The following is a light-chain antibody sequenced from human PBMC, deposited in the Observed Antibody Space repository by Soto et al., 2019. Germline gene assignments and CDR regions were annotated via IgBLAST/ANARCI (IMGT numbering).Light chain of an antibody. Sequence: QFVLTQPPSVSGAPGQRVTISCSGSSSDIGAGYDVHWYQQLPGTPPKLLIYGNNKRPSGVPDRFSASKSGSSASLAIIGLQAEDEADYYCQSSLRDSHAFGTGTKVTVL. V-gene: IGLV1-40*01. CDR3: QSSLRDSHA. CDR2: GNN. CDR1: SSDIGAGYD. J-gene: IGLJ1*01.